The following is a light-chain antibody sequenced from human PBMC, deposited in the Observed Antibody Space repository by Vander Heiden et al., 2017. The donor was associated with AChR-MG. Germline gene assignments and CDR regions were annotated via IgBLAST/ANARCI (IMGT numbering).Light chain of an antibody. CDR1: QSVLYSSNNKNY. V-gene: IGKV4-1*01. CDR3: QQYYSTPRT. Sequence: IVMTQSPDSLAVSLGERATINCKSSQSVLYSSNNKNYLAWYQQKPGQPPKLLIYWASTRESGVSDRFSGSGSGTDFTLTISSLQAEDVAVYYCQQYYSTPRTFGQGTKVEIK. J-gene: IGKJ1*01. CDR2: WAS.